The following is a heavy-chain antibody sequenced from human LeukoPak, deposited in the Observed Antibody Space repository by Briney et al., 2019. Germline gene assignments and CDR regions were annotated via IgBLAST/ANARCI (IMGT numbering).Heavy chain of an antibody. CDR1: GGSISSYY. V-gene: IGHV4-4*09. D-gene: IGHD3-10*01. CDR3: ARLHFGELLYYYYYMDV. J-gene: IGHJ6*03. CDR2: IYTSGST. Sequence: SETLSLTCTVSGGSISSYYWSWIRQPPGKGLEWIGYIYTSGSTNYNPSLKSRVTISVDTSKNQFSLKLSSVTAADTAVYNCARLHFGELLYYYYYMDVWGKGTTVTVSS.